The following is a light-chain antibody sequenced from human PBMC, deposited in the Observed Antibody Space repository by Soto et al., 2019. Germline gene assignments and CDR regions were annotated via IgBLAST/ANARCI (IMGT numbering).Light chain of an antibody. Sequence: EIVITHSPSTLSVSPGERATLSCRSSQSVSSNLAGYQQKPGQAPRLLIYGASTRATGIPARFSGSGSGTEFTLTISSLRSEDFAVYYCQQYYNWPPITFGQGTRLEIK. V-gene: IGKV3-15*01. CDR3: QQYYNWPPIT. CDR2: GAS. CDR1: QSVSSN. J-gene: IGKJ5*01.